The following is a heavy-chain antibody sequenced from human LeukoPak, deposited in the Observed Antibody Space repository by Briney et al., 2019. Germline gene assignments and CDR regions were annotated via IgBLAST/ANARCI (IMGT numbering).Heavy chain of an antibody. V-gene: IGHV3-48*03. CDR2: ISTSASTI. CDR1: GFTFSSYA. J-gene: IGHJ4*02. Sequence: PGGSLRLSCAASGFTFSSYAMNWLRQAPGKGLEWVSYISTSASTIYYADSVKGRFTSSRDNAKNSLYLQMNSLRAEDTAVYYCARRGTSRSSYYFDYWGQGTLVTVSS. CDR3: ARRGTSRSSYYFDY.